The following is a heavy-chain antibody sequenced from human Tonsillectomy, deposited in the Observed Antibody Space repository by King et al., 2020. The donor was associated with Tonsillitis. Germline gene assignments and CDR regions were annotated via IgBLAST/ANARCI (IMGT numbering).Heavy chain of an antibody. CDR1: GFTFNNYA. CDR2: ISNGGGTS. J-gene: IGHJ2*01. CDR3: AKDLEDGDYGFSRYFDL. Sequence: VQLVQSGGGLVQPGGSLRLACAASGFTFNNYAMSWVRQAPGKGLEWVSGISNGGGTSYYADSVKGRFTISRDKSKNTLYLQMNRLRAEDTAVYYCAKDLEDGDYGFSRYFDLWGRGTLVTVSS. D-gene: IGHD2-21*01. V-gene: IGHV3-23*04.